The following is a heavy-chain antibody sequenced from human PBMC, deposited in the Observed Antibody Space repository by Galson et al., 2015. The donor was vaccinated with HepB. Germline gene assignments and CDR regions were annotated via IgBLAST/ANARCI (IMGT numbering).Heavy chain of an antibody. CDR3: ARNPTIAVAGTTLYYYGMDV. V-gene: IGHV1-18*01. CDR1: GYTFTSYG. J-gene: IGHJ6*02. CDR2: ISAYNGNT. Sequence: SVKVSCKASGYTFTSYGISWVRQAPGQGLEWMGWISAYNGNTNYAQKLQGRVTMTTDTSTSTAYMELRSLRSDDTAVYYCARNPTIAVAGTTLYYYGMDVWGQGTTVTVSS. D-gene: IGHD6-19*01.